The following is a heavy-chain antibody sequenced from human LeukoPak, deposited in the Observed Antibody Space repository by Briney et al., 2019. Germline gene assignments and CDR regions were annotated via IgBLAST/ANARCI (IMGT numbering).Heavy chain of an antibody. CDR3: ARVPLYNWIDY. J-gene: IGHJ4*02. CDR1: GYTFTSYG. D-gene: IGHD1-20*01. V-gene: IGHV1-2*02. CDR2: INPNSGGT. Sequence: ASVKVSCKASGYTFTSYGISWVRQAPGQGLEWMGWINPNSGGTNYAQKFQGRVTMTRDTSISTAYMELSRLRSDDTAVYYCARVPLYNWIDYWGQGTLVTVSS.